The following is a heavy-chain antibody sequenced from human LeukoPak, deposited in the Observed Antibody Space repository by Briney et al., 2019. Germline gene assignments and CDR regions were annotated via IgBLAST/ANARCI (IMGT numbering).Heavy chain of an antibody. CDR2: LNAGNGNT. D-gene: IGHD2-15*01. V-gene: IGHV1-3*01. J-gene: IGHJ3*02. CDR1: DYTFTSYA. Sequence: ASVKVSCKASDYTFTSYAMHWVRKAPGKRLEGLGWLNAGNGNTKYSQKFQGRVTITRDTSASTAYMELSSLRSEDTAVYYCARDCSGGSCYSYAFDIWGQGTMVTVSS. CDR3: ARDCSGGSCYSYAFDI.